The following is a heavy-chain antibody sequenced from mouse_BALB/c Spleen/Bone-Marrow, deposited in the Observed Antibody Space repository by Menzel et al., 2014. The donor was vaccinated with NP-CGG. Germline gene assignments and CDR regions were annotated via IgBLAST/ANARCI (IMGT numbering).Heavy chain of an antibody. CDR3: AREWTARAVDY. CDR2: INPGSGGA. Sequence: QVQLQQSGAELVRPGTSVKVSCKASGYAFTNYLIEWVKQRPVQGLEWIGVINPGSGGANYNAKFKGKAALTADKYSSTAYMQLSSLTSDDSAVYFCAREWTARAVDYWGQGTTLTVSS. CDR1: GYAFTNYL. D-gene: IGHD3-2*01. V-gene: IGHV1-54*01. J-gene: IGHJ2*01.